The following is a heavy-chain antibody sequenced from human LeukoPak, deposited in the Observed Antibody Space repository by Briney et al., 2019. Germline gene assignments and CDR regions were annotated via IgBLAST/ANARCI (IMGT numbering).Heavy chain of an antibody. CDR3: ARVAAVPYNWFDP. J-gene: IGHJ5*02. CDR1: GGSISSSSYC. D-gene: IGHD6-13*01. CDR2: IYYSGIT. V-gene: IGHV4-39*07. Sequence: SETLSLTCTVSGGSISSSSYCWGWIRQPPGKGLEWIGSIYYSGITYYNPSLKSRVTISVDTSKNQFSLKLSSVTAADTAVYYCARVAAVPYNWFDPWGQGTLVTVSS.